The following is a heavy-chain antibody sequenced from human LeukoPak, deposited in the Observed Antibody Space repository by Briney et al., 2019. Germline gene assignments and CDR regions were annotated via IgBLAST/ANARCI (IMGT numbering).Heavy chain of an antibody. Sequence: GASVKVSCKVSGYTLTELSMHWVRQAPGKGLEWMGGFDPGDGETIYAQKFQGRVTMTEDTSTDTAYMELSSLRSEDTAAYYCATELRNGSGSYNYYYYYGMDVWGQGTTVTVSS. J-gene: IGHJ6*02. CDR2: FDPGDGET. D-gene: IGHD3-10*01. V-gene: IGHV1-24*01. CDR1: GYTLTELS. CDR3: ATELRNGSGSYNYYYYYGMDV.